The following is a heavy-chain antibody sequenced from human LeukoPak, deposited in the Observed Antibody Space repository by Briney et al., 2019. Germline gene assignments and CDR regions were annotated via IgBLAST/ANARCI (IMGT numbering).Heavy chain of an antibody. CDR2: IIPIFGTA. Sequence: SVKVSCKASGGTFRSYAISWVRQAPGQGLEWMGRIIPIFGTANYAQKFQGRVTITTGECTGTAYMELSSLRSEDTAVYYCARVAVGASYLDFWGQGTRVTVSS. V-gene: IGHV1-69*05. D-gene: IGHD1-26*01. J-gene: IGHJ4*02. CDR3: ARVAVGASYLDF. CDR1: GGTFRSYA.